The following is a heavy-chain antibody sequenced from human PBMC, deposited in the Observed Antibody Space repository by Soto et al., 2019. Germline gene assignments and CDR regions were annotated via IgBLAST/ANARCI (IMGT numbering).Heavy chain of an antibody. CDR3: TRDDTFDY. Sequence: EVQLVESGGGLVEPGGSLRLSCAASGFTFNNAWMNWVRQAPGKGLEWVARIKSKTNGGTKNYAAPVKGRFTISRDDSKHTMHLQMNSLKIEDTAMYFCTRDDTFDYWGQGTLVTVSS. CDR1: GFTFNNAW. V-gene: IGHV3-15*07. CDR2: IKSKTNGGTK. J-gene: IGHJ4*02.